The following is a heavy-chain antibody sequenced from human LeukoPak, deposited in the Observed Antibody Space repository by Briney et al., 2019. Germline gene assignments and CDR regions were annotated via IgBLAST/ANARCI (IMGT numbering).Heavy chain of an antibody. J-gene: IGHJ5*02. V-gene: IGHV4-61*01. CDR2: IYYSGST. D-gene: IGHD2-15*01. CDR3: ARVARVNCSGGSCYLFNWFDP. CDR1: GGSVSSGSYY. Sequence: SETLSLTCTVSGGSVSSGSYYWSWIRQPPGKGLEGSGYIYYSGSTNYNPSLKSRVTISVDTSKNQFSLRLSSVTAADTAVYYCARVARVNCSGGSCYLFNWFDPWGQGTLVTVSS.